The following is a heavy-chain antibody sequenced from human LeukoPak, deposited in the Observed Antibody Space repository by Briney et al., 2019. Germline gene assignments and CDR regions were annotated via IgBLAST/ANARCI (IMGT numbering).Heavy chain of an antibody. CDR3: ARGDLWFGEPH. CDR1: GGTFSSYT. J-gene: IGHJ4*02. Sequence: ASVKVSCKASGGTFSSYTISWVRQAPGQGLEWMGRINPNSGGTNYAQKFQGRVTMTRDTSISTAYMELSRLRSDDTAVYYCARGDLWFGEPHWGQGTLVTVSS. V-gene: IGHV1-2*06. D-gene: IGHD3-10*01. CDR2: INPNSGGT.